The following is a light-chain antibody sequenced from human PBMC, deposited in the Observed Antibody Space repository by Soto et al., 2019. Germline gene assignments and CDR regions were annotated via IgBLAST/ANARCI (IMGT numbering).Light chain of an antibody. V-gene: IGLV5-45*02. Sequence: QPVLTQPSSLSASPGASASLTCTLRSGINVGTYRIYWYQQKPGSPPQYLLRYKSDSDKQQGSGVPSRFSGSKDASANAGILLISGLQSEAEADYYCMIWHSRAVVFGGGTKLTVL. J-gene: IGLJ2*01. CDR1: SGINVGTYR. CDR2: YKSDSDK. CDR3: MIWHSRAVV.